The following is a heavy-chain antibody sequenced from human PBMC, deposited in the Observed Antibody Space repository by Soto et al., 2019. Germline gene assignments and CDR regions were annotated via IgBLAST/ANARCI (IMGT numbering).Heavy chain of an antibody. CDR1: GDSMTRSVW. V-gene: IGHV4-4*02. CDR2: VFHTGNT. J-gene: IGHJ4*02. Sequence: LSLTCTVSGDSMTRSVWWTWVRQPPGKGLEWIGEVFHTGNTNYNPSLKSRVTMSVDKSTNEFSLKVTSVTAADTAIYYCARKAWVRFDYWGQGALVTVSS. CDR3: ARKAWVRFDY. D-gene: IGHD7-27*01.